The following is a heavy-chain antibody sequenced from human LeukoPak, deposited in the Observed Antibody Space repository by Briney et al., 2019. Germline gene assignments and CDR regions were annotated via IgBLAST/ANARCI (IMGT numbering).Heavy chain of an antibody. CDR1: GGTFSSYA. CDR3: ARDRPTYYYDSRGPAAFDI. D-gene: IGHD3-22*01. V-gene: IGHV1-69*05. Sequence: SVKVSCKASGGTFSSYAISWVRQAPGQGLEWMGRIIPIFGTANYAQKFQGRVTITTDESTSTAYMELSSLRSEDTAVYYCARDRPTYYYDSRGPAAFDIWGQGTMVTVSS. CDR2: IIPIFGTA. J-gene: IGHJ3*02.